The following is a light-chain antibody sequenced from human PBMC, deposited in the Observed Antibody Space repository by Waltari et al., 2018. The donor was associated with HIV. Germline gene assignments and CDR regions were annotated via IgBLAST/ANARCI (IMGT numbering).Light chain of an antibody. V-gene: IGKV3-15*01. CDR3: QQYSTWPLYT. CDR2: GAY. Sequence: EVMLTQSPATLSVSPGETVTLSCRASQSVGASLAWYQHRPGQSPRRLVYGAYTTAPGVPARFRGRVFGTDFTLTISNLQSGDFAVYFCQQYSTWPLYTFGQGTKLEI. J-gene: IGKJ2*01. CDR1: QSVGAS.